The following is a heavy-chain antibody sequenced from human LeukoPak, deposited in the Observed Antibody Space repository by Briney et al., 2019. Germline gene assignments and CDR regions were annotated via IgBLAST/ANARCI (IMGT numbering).Heavy chain of an antibody. CDR1: GFTLSSYA. V-gene: IGHV3-30*04. Sequence: GGSLRLSCAASGFTLSSYAMHWVRQAPGKGLEWVAVISYDGSNKYYADSVKGRFTISRDNSKNTLYLQMNSLRAEDTAVYYCAREGDSLGAFDIWGQGTMVTVSS. CDR3: AREGDSLGAFDI. CDR2: ISYDGSNK. D-gene: IGHD3-10*01. J-gene: IGHJ3*02.